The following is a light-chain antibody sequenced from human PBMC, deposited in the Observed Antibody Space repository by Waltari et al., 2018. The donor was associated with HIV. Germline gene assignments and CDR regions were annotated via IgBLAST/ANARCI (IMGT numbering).Light chain of an antibody. CDR2: EVS. CDR3: QTWDIDIVL. J-gene: IGLJ2*01. Sequence: QSALTQPPSASGSPGQSVTIPCTGTSSDVGGYNYVSWYQQYPGKAPIVGNYEVSNPPPGVPDRFSGSRSGSTASLTVSGLQSEDVADYYCQTWDIDIVLFGGGTKLSVL. V-gene: IGLV2-8*01. CDR1: SSDVGGYNY.